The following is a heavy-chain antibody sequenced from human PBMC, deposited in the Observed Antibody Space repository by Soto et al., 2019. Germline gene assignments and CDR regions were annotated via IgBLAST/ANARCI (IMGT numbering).Heavy chain of an antibody. V-gene: IGHV3-33*01. CDR1: GFTFSSYG. CDR2: IWYDGSNK. Sequence: QVQLVESGGGVVQPGRSLRLSCAASGFTFSSYGMHWVRQAPGKGLEWVAVIWYDGSNKYYADSVKGRFTISRDNSKNTLYLQMNSLRAEDTAVYYWAGDYDSGGYLDYWGQGTLVTVSS. J-gene: IGHJ4*02. D-gene: IGHD3-22*01. CDR3: AGDYDSGGYLDY.